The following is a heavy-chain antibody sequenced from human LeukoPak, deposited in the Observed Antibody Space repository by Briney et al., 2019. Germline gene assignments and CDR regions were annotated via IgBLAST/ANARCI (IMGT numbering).Heavy chain of an antibody. V-gene: IGHV4-39*01. CDR3: ARHFDRDGYKSNAFDI. CDR1: GGSFSSSSYY. D-gene: IGHD5-24*01. CDR2: MYYSGST. J-gene: IGHJ3*02. Sequence: SETLSLXCTVSGGSFSSSSYYWGWSRQPPGKGPEWIGSMYYSGSTYYNASLRSRVTISVDTSKNQFSLKLSSVTAADTAVYYCARHFDRDGYKSNAFDIWGQGTMVTVSS.